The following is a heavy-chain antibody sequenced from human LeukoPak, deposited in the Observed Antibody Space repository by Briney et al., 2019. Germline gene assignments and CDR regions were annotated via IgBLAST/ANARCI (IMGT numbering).Heavy chain of an antibody. V-gene: IGHV3-30*03. J-gene: IGHJ4*02. CDR2: ISHEGRVQ. CDR1: GVTFSRYS. Sequence: GRTLRLSCAASGVTFSRYSMEWVCEAPGKGVERVAAISHEGRVQNYADSVKGGLTIYRENPKNTLYLQMNSLRHEDRAVNYCAIYRSPRASRDIDYWGQGTLVTVSS. CDR3: AIYRSPRASRDIDY. D-gene: IGHD5-12*01.